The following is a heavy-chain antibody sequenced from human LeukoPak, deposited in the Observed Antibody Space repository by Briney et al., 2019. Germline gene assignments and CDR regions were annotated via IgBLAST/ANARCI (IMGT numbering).Heavy chain of an antibody. V-gene: IGHV3-21*01. CDR2: IDTISYDI. CDR1: GFFFAEYS. Sequence: PGGSLRLSCAASGFFFAEYSMNWVRQPPGKGLEWVSSIDTISYDIFYADSVKGRFTISRDNAKNSVYLQMNSLRAEDTAVYFCARLAEAGGLYYFDYWGQGALVTVSS. D-gene: IGHD6-13*01. CDR3: ARLAEAGGLYYFDY. J-gene: IGHJ4*02.